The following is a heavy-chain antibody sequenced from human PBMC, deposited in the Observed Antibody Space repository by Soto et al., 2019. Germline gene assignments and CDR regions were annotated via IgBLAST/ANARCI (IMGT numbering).Heavy chain of an antibody. V-gene: IGHV1-18*01. CDR1: GYTFTSYG. Sequence: GASVKVSCKASGYTFTSYGISWVRQAPGQGLEWMGWISAYNGNTNYAQKLQGRVTMTTDTSTSTAYMELRSLRSDDTAVYYCARDYYVSSGYYYFGYCGQRPLDTVSS. J-gene: IGHJ4*02. CDR2: ISAYNGNT. CDR3: ARDYYVSSGYYYFGY. D-gene: IGHD3-22*01.